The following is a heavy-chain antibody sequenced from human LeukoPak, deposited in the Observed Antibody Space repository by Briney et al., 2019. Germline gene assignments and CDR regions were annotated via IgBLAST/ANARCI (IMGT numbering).Heavy chain of an antibody. CDR1: GFSLSTSGMC. J-gene: IGHJ4*02. CDR2: IDWDDDDK. CDR3: ARIRRDIVATIYFDF. D-gene: IGHD5-12*01. V-gene: IGHV2-70*11. Sequence: SGPALVKPTQTLTLTCTFSGFSLSTSGMCVSWIRQPPGKALEWLARIDWDDDDKYYTTSLKTRLTISKDTSKNQVVLTLTNMDPVDTATYYCARIRRDIVATIYFDFWGQGTLVTVSS.